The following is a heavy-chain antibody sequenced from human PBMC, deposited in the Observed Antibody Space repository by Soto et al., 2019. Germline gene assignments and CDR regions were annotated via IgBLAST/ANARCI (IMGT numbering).Heavy chain of an antibody. CDR2: ISATGGGT. CDR1: GFKFSNYA. Sequence: GGSLRLSCAASGFKFSNYAMSWVRQAPGKGLEWVSLISATGGGTYYADSVKGRFTISRDNSHNTLYLQVHSLTAEDTAVYYCAIDRRAGGNSAFYFDFWGQGAQVTVSS. CDR3: AIDRRAGGNSAFYFDF. J-gene: IGHJ4*02. D-gene: IGHD3-16*01. V-gene: IGHV3-23*01.